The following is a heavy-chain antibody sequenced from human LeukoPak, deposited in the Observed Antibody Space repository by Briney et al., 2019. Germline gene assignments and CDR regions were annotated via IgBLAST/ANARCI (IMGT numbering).Heavy chain of an antibody. CDR3: AKERNARGALDY. CDR1: GFTFSSYG. CDR2: IGVSADQT. J-gene: IGHJ4*02. D-gene: IGHD2-2*01. Sequence: GSLRLSCAASGFTFSSYGMNSVREAPGKGLEWVSAIGVSADQTFYADSVKGRFTISRDSSKNTLSLAMNNLRAEDTAVYYCAKERNARGALDYWGRGTLVTVSS. V-gene: IGHV3-23*01.